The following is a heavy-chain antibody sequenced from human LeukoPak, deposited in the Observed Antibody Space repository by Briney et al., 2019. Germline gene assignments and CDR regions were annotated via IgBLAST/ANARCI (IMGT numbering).Heavy chain of an antibody. J-gene: IGHJ3*02. V-gene: IGHV3-23*01. D-gene: IGHD3-10*01. CDR3: AKVGSLVRGVFGAFDI. Sequence: GGSLRLSCAASGFTFSNHFMSWVRQAPGKGLEWVSGISNSRGNTDYADSVKGRFTIFRDTSKNMLYLQMSSLRAEDTAIYYCAKVGSLVRGVFGAFDIWGPGTMVTVSS. CDR1: GFTFSNHF. CDR2: ISNSRGNT.